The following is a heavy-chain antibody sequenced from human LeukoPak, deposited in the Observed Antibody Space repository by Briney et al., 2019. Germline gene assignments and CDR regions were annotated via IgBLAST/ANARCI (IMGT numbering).Heavy chain of an antibody. J-gene: IGHJ4*02. Sequence: ASVTVSCTASGGTFSSYAISWVRQAPGQGLEWMGGIIPLFGTANYAQKFQGRVTITADESTSTAYMELSSLRSEDTAVYYCARVSGSYYPLDYWGQGTLVTVSS. D-gene: IGHD1-26*01. CDR3: ARVSGSYYPLDY. CDR1: GGTFSSYA. V-gene: IGHV1-69*13. CDR2: IIPLFGTA.